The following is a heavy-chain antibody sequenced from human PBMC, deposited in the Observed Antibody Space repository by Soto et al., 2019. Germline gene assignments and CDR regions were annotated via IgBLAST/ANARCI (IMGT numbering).Heavy chain of an antibody. J-gene: IGHJ5*02. CDR2: VYATGTT. V-gene: IGHV4-4*07. CDR3: VRDGSKTLRDWFAP. Sequence: QVQLQESGPGVVKPSETLSLSCSVSGGSISKFYWSWIRKTAGKGLEWMGRVYATGTTDYNPSLRSRFTMSVDIPKKTFPLRLTSVTAADPGVYYCVRDGSKTLRDWFAPWGQGKLVTVSS. CDR1: GGSISKFY.